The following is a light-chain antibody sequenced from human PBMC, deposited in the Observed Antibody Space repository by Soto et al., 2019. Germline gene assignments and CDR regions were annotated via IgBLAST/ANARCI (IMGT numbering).Light chain of an antibody. CDR1: QSLSSSY. Sequence: SVLTQSPCTLSLSPGGRATLSSRASQSLSSSYLAWYKQKHGQAPSILIYGESTRATGTKDRFSGSGSGKEFTITISSMQYEDFEVYYCKQYIRWPINCGRGTTVDIK. J-gene: IGKJ4*01. V-gene: IGKV3-20*01. CDR3: KQYIRWPIN. CDR2: GES.